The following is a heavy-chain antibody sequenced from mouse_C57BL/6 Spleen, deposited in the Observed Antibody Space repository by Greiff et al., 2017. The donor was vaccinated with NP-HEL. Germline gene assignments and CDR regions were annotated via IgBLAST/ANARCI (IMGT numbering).Heavy chain of an antibody. Sequence: EVKLVESGGGLVQPTGSLKLSCAASGFSFNTYAMNWVRQAPGKGLEWVARIRSKSNNYATYYADSVKDRFTISRDDSESLLYLQMNNLKTEDTAMYYCVRQRDYYFDYWGQGTTLTFSS. CDR2: IRSKSNNYAT. CDR3: VRQRDYYFDY. CDR1: GFSFNTYA. J-gene: IGHJ2*01. V-gene: IGHV10-1*01.